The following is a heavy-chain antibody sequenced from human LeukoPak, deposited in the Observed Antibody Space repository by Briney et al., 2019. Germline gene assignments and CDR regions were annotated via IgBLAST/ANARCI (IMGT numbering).Heavy chain of an antibody. CDR2: IYYSGST. V-gene: IGHV4-34*01. J-gene: IGHJ5*02. D-gene: IGHD3-10*01. Sequence: SETLSLTCAVYGGSFSGYYWSWIRQPPGKGLEWIGSIYYSGSTYYNPSLKSRVTISVDTSKNQFSLKLSSVTAADTAVYYCARQDYYGSGSFDPWGQGTLVTVSS. CDR3: ARQDYYGSGSFDP. CDR1: GGSFSGYY.